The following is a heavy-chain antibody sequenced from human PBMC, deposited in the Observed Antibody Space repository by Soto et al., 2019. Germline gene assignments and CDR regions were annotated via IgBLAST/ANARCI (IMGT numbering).Heavy chain of an antibody. Sequence: GGSLRLSCAASAFTFSSYGMHWVRQAPGKGLEWVAVISYDGSNKYYADSVKGRFTISRDNSKNTLYLQMNSLRAEDTAVYYCANLRYYDSSGYYPHAFDIWGQGTMVTVSS. V-gene: IGHV3-30*18. CDR2: ISYDGSNK. CDR3: ANLRYYDSSGYYPHAFDI. CDR1: AFTFSSYG. J-gene: IGHJ3*02. D-gene: IGHD3-22*01.